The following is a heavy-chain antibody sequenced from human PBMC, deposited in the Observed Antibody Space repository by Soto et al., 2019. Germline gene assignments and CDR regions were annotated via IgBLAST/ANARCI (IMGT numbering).Heavy chain of an antibody. Sequence: GGSLTLSCAASGFTFSNYAMSWVRQAPGKGLEWVSVISGSGGSTYYADSVKGRFTISRDNSKNTLYLQMNSLRAEDTAVYYCAKDVAAINMFRGVIITPYYFDYWGQGTLVTVYS. J-gene: IGHJ4*02. V-gene: IGHV3-23*01. CDR2: ISGSGGST. CDR3: AKDVAAINMFRGVIITPYYFDY. CDR1: GFTFSNYA. D-gene: IGHD3-10*01.